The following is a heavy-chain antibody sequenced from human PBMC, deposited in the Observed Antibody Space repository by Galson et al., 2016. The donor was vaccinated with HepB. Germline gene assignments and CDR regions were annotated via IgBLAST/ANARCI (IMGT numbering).Heavy chain of an antibody. V-gene: IGHV4-39*01. CDR1: GGSINRSRYY. CDR3: ATTSYDTISGDY. Sequence: SETLSLTCSVSGGSINRSRYYWAWIRQPPGKGLEWIGSIFYSGSTYYNPSLKSRVPISVDASKNQFSLILSSVTAADTAVYYCATTSYDTISGDYWGQGTLLTVSS. D-gene: IGHD3-22*01. CDR2: IFYSGST. J-gene: IGHJ4*02.